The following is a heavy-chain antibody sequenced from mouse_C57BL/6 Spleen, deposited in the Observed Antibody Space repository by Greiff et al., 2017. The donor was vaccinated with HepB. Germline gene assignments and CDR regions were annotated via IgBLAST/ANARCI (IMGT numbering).Heavy chain of an antibody. V-gene: IGHV14-1*01. CDR1: GFNIKDYY. D-gene: IGHD1-1*01. J-gene: IGHJ4*01. Sequence: VQLQQSGAELVRPGASVKLSCTASGFNIKDYYMHWVKQRPEQGLEWIGRIEPEDGDTEYAPKFQGKATMTADTSSNTAYLQLSSLTSEDTAVYYWTPPPYGSSSYYAMDYWGQGTSVTVSS. CDR2: IEPEDGDT. CDR3: TPPPYGSSSYYAMDY.